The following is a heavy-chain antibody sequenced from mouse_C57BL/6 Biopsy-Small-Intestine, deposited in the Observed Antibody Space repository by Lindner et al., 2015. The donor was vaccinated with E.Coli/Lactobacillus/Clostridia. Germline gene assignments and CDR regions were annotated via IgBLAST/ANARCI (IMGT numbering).Heavy chain of an antibody. CDR1: GYAFTNYL. Sequence: VQLQESGAELVRPGTSVKVSCKASGYAFTNYLIEWVKQRPGQGLEWIGVINPGSGGTNYNEKFKGKATLTADKSSSTAYMQLSSLTSEDSAVYFCAIGSSPYYYAMDYWGQGTSVTVSS. D-gene: IGHD1-1*01. V-gene: IGHV1-54*01. J-gene: IGHJ4*01. CDR2: INPGSGGT. CDR3: AIGSSPYYYAMDY.